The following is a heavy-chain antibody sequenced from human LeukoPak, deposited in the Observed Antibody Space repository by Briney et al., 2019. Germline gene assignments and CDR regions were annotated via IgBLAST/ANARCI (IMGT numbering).Heavy chain of an antibody. CDR3: AKGFGSYYSSGVFMAY. V-gene: IGHV3-30*02. Sequence: GGSLRLSCAASGFSFSTYAMHWVRQAPGKGLEWVAFIRYDGSNKYYADSVKGRFTISRDNSKKTLYLQMNSLRAEDTAVYYCAKGFGSYYSSGVFMAYWGQGTLVTVSS. CDR1: GFSFSTYA. D-gene: IGHD1-26*01. J-gene: IGHJ4*02. CDR2: IRYDGSNK.